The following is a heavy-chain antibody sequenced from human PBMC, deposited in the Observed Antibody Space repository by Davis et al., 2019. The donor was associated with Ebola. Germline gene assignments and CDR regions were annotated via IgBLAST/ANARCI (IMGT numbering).Heavy chain of an antibody. CDR1: GYTFTSYY. CDR2: INPSGGST. V-gene: IGHV1-46*01. J-gene: IGHJ6*02. D-gene: IGHD3-22*01. Sequence: ASVKVSCKASGYTFTSYYMHWVRQAPGQGLEWMGIINPSGGSTSYAQKFQGRVTMTRDTSTSTVYMELSSLRSEDTAVYYCASMIVVEINYYYYGMDVWGQGTTVTVSS. CDR3: ASMIVVEINYYYYGMDV.